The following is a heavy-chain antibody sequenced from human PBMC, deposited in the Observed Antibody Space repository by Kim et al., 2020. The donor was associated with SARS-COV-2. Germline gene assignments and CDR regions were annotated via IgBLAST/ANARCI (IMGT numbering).Heavy chain of an antibody. Sequence: GGSLRLSCAASGFTVSSNYMSWVRQAPGKGLEWVSVIYSGGSTYYADSVKGRFTISRDNSKNTLYLQMNSLRAEDTAVYYCARDRRFVSGSYDYYYYYGMDVWGQGTTVTVSS. J-gene: IGHJ6*02. V-gene: IGHV3-66*02. D-gene: IGHD1-26*01. CDR1: GFTVSSNY. CDR2: IYSGGST. CDR3: ARDRRFVSGSYDYYYYYGMDV.